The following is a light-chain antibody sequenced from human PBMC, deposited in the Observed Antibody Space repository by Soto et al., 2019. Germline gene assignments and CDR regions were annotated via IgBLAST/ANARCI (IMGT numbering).Light chain of an antibody. Sequence: EIVMTQSPATLSVSPGERATLSCRASQSVSSNFAWSQQKPGQAPRLLIYGASTRATGSPVRFSGSESGTDFTPTISSLQSEDFAVYYWREYNNWPRIMFGQGTKLEIK. J-gene: IGKJ2*01. CDR3: REYNNWPRIM. CDR1: QSVSSN. CDR2: GAS. V-gene: IGKV3-15*01.